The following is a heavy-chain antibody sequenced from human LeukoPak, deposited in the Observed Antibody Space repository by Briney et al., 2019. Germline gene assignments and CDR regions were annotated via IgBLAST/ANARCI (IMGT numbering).Heavy chain of an antibody. Sequence: PETLSLTCTVSGGSISSSSYYWGWIRQPPGKGLEWIGSIYYSGSTYYNPSLKSRVTISVDTSKNQFSLKLSSVTAADTAVYYCARGRTYYYDSSGYYYGNHYYWYFDLWGRGTLVTVSS. CDR3: ARGRTYYYDSSGYYYGNHYYWYFDL. V-gene: IGHV4-39*07. D-gene: IGHD3-22*01. CDR1: GGSISSSSYY. J-gene: IGHJ2*01. CDR2: IYYSGST.